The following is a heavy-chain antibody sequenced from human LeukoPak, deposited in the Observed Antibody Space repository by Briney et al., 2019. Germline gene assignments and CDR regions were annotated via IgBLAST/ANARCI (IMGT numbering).Heavy chain of an antibody. CDR2: IRYDGSNK. Sequence: PGGSLRLSCAASGFTFSSYGMHWVRQAPGKGLEWVAFIRYDGSNKYNADSVKGRCTISRDNSKNTPYLQMNSLRAEDTALYYCAKDLSPAIAAAANWGQGTLVTVSS. D-gene: IGHD6-13*01. V-gene: IGHV3-30*02. CDR1: GFTFSSYG. J-gene: IGHJ4*02. CDR3: AKDLSPAIAAAAN.